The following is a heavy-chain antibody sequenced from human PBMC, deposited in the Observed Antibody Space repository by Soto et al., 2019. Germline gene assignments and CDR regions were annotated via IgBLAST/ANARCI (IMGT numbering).Heavy chain of an antibody. D-gene: IGHD1-1*01. Sequence: QVQLQESGPGLVKPSETLSLTCTVSGGSITSFFWSWIRQPPGKGLEWIAYISSSGSTKYNPSLKSRVTISLDTSKNQFSLGSISVTAADTAVYYCARLAPRDGDPKTVRAFDIWGQGTMVTVSS. CDR3: ARLAPRDGDPKTVRAFDI. V-gene: IGHV4-59*01. CDR1: GGSITSFF. CDR2: ISSSGST. J-gene: IGHJ3*02.